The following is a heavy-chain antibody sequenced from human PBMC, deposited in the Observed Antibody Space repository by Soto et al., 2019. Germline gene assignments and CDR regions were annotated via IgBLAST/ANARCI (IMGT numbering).Heavy chain of an antibody. D-gene: IGHD4-17*01. CDR3: AKYKRLTSMTVTDYFDF. CDR2: ISGTGNSV. CDR1: GFTFNIYG. Sequence: PVGSLRLSCAASGFTFNIYGMSWVRQAPGKGLEWVSAISGTGNSVYYGDSVKGRFTISRDNSKNTLYLQMNSLRAEDTAVYYCAKYKRLTSMTVTDYFDFWGQGTLVTVSS. V-gene: IGHV3-23*01. J-gene: IGHJ4*02.